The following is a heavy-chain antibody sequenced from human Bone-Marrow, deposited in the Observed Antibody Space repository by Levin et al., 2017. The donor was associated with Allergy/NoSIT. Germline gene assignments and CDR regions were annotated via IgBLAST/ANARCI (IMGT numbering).Heavy chain of an antibody. CDR2: ISSTGNI. Sequence: SQTLSLTCTVSGGSISSTTYYWGWIRQPPGKGLEWIGSISSTGNIYYNPSLKSRLTISVDTSENNFSLELRSETAADTAVYYCARLPTSTSRFDFWGQGFLVTVSS. V-gene: IGHV4-39*02. J-gene: IGHJ4*02. D-gene: IGHD2/OR15-2a*01. CDR1: GGSISSTTYY. CDR3: ARLPTSTSRFDF.